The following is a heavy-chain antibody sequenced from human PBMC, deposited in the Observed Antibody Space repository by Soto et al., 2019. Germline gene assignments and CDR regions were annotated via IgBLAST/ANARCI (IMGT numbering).Heavy chain of an antibody. CDR1: GFTFSSYA. D-gene: IGHD3-16*01. V-gene: IGHV3-30-3*01. Sequence: PGGSLRLSCAASGFTFSSYAMHWVRQAPGKGLEWVAVISYDGSNKYYADSVKGRFTISRDNSKNTLYLQMNSLRAEDTAVYYCARDTTFHYFDYWGQGTLVTVSS. CDR2: ISYDGSNK. J-gene: IGHJ4*02. CDR3: ARDTTFHYFDY.